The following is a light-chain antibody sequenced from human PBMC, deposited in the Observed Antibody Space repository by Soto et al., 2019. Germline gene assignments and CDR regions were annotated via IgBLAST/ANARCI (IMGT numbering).Light chain of an antibody. V-gene: IGKV3D-20*02. CDR3: QQRSNWWT. J-gene: IGKJ1*01. Sequence: DIVLTQSPGTLSLSPGERATLSCRASQSVSSNYLAWYQQKPGQAPRLLIYGASSRATGIPARFSGSGSGTDFTLTISSLEPEDFAVYYCQQRSNWWTFGQGTKVDIK. CDR2: GAS. CDR1: QSVSSNY.